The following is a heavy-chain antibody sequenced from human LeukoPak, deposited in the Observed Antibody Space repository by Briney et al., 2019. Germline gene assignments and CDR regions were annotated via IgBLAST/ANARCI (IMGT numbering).Heavy chain of an antibody. J-gene: IGHJ3*02. CDR3: ARGQWGWGSLEAFDI. D-gene: IGHD3-16*02. CDR2: INPNSGGT. Sequence: ASVKVSCKASGYTFTSYDINWVRQAPGQGLEWMGWINPNSGGTNYAQKFQGWVTMTRDTSISTAYMELSRLRSDDTAVYYCARGQWGWGSLEAFDIWGQGTMVTVSS. V-gene: IGHV1-2*04. CDR1: GYTFTSYD.